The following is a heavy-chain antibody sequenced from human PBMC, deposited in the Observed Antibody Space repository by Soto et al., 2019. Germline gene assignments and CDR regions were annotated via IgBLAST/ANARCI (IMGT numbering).Heavy chain of an antibody. CDR2: IIPIFGTA. V-gene: IGHV1-69*13. J-gene: IGHJ6*02. D-gene: IGHD3-3*01. Sequence: GASVKVSCKASGGTFSSYAISWVRQAPGQGLEWMGGIIPIFGTANSAQKFQGRVTITADESTSTAYMELSSLRSEDTAVYYCARDLIEYYDFWSGQTPVYYYYGMDVWGQGTTVTVSS. CDR3: ARDLIEYYDFWSGQTPVYYYYGMDV. CDR1: GGTFSSYA.